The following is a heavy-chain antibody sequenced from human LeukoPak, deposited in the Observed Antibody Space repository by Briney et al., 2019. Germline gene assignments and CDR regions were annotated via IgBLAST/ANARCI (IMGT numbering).Heavy chain of an antibody. D-gene: IGHD4-17*01. CDR1: GFTFSSYA. Sequence: GGPLRLSCAASGFTFSSYAMSWVRQAPGKGLEWVSAISGSGGSTYYADSVKGRFTISRDNSKNTLYLQMNSLRAEDTAVYYCLAVTNGPPATTVVYWGQGTLVTVSS. CDR2: ISGSGGST. CDR3: LAVTNGPPATTVVY. V-gene: IGHV3-23*01. J-gene: IGHJ4*02.